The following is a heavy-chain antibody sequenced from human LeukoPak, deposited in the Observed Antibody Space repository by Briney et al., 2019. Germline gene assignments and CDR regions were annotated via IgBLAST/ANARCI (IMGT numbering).Heavy chain of an antibody. D-gene: IGHD2-15*01. J-gene: IGHJ4*02. V-gene: IGHV4-39*01. Sequence: PSETLSLTCAVSGGSIFTTDWWSWVRQTPGKGLEWIGSIYYSGSTYYNPSLKSRVTISVDTSKNQFSLKLSSVTAADTAVYYCARRYCSGGSCYLDYWGQGTLVTVSS. CDR1: GGSIFTTDW. CDR3: ARRYCSGGSCYLDY. CDR2: IYYSGST.